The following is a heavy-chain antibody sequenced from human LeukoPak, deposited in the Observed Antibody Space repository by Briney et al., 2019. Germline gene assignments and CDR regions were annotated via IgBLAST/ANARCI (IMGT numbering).Heavy chain of an antibody. V-gene: IGHV4-34*01. CDR3: ARGDYGGNSGAFDI. J-gene: IGHJ3*02. D-gene: IGHD4-23*01. CDR1: GGSFSGYY. CDR2: INHSGST. Sequence: SETLSLTCAVYGGSFSGYYWTWIRQPPGKGLEWIGEINHSGSTNYNPSLKSRVTISVDRSKNQFSLKLSSVTAADTAVYYCARGDYGGNSGAFDIWGQGTMVTVSS.